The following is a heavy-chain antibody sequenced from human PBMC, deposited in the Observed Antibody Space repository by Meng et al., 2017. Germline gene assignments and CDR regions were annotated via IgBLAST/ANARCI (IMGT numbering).Heavy chain of an antibody. CDR3: ARSHVLLWFGEDLDY. CDR2: INAGNGNT. Sequence: GQVWQSGAEVKKPGASVKVSCKASGYTFTSYAMHWVRQAPGQRLEWMGWINAGNGNTKYSQKFQGRVTITRDTSASTAYMELSSLRSEDTAVYYCARSHVLLWFGEDLDYWGQGTLVTVSS. CDR1: GYTFTSYA. D-gene: IGHD3-10*01. J-gene: IGHJ4*02. V-gene: IGHV1-3*01.